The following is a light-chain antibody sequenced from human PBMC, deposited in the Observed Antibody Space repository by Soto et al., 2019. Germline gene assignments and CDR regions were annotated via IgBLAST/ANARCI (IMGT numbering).Light chain of an antibody. J-gene: IGLJ3*02. CDR2: DTD. CDR3: GTWDSSLSAVV. CDR1: SSNIGAGY. Sequence: QSVLTQPPSVSGAPGQRVTISCTGSSSNIGAGYDLHWYQQLPGTAPKLLIYDTDKRPSRIPGRFSGSKSGASATLDITGLQTGDEADYYCGTWDSSLSAVVFGAGTKLTVL. V-gene: IGLV1-51*01.